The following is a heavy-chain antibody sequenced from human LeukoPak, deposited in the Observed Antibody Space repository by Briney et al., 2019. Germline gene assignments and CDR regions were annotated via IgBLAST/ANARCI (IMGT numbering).Heavy chain of an antibody. CDR1: GGSMSSYY. CDR3: ASLRTASDAFDI. CDR2: INHSGST. V-gene: IGHV4-34*01. D-gene: IGHD5-18*01. Sequence: SETLSLTCTVSGGSMSSYYWSWIRQPPGKGLEWIGEINHSGSTNYNPSLKSRVTMSVVTSKNQFSLKLSSVTAADTAVYYCASLRTASDAFDIWGRGAMVTVSS. J-gene: IGHJ3*02.